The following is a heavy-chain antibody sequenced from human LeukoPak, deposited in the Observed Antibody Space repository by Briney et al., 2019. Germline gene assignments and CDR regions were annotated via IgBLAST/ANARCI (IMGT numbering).Heavy chain of an antibody. CDR1: GYTFTSYD. D-gene: IGHD3-10*01. CDR3: ARGMAQITMVRGVIIIENYYYYYMDV. V-gene: IGHV1-8*01. CDR2: MNPNSGNT. Sequence: ASVKVSCKASGYTFTSYDINWVRQATGQGLEWMGWMNPNSGNTGYAQKFQGRVTMTRNTSISTAYMELSSLRSEDTAVYYCARGMAQITMVRGVIIIENYYYYYMDVWGKGTTVTISS. J-gene: IGHJ6*03.